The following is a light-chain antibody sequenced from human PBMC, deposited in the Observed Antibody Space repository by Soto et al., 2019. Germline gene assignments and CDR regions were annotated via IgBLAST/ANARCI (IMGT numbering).Light chain of an antibody. CDR2: WAS. Sequence: IVMTQSPDSLAVSLGEGATINCKFSQSLLYTSNNKNYLAWFQQKPGQPPRLLIYWASTRESWVPDRSSGSGSGSDVTRPILCLLVEAVAVNYRQKYYRKPELTFGGGTKVDIK. V-gene: IGKV4-1*01. CDR3: QKYYRKPELT. CDR1: QSLLYTSNNKNY. J-gene: IGKJ4*01.